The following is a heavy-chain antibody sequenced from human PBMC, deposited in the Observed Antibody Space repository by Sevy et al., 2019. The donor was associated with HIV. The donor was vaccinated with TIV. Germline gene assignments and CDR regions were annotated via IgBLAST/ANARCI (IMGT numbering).Heavy chain of an antibody. D-gene: IGHD2-8*01. V-gene: IGHV3-23*01. Sequence: GGSLRLSCAASGFAFGRNVMSWVRQVPGQGLEWISNINEDGDKTYYPESVKGRFIISRDNLKNTLYLQMNSLRAEDTAIYYCARDPYTSGYGAFDYWGPGTLATVSS. CDR2: INEDGDKT. J-gene: IGHJ4*01. CDR1: GFAFGRNV. CDR3: ARDPYTSGYGAFDY.